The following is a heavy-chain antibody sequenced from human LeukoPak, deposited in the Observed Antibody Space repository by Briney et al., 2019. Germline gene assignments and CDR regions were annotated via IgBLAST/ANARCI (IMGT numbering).Heavy chain of an antibody. Sequence: GGSLRLSCAASGFTFSSYGMNWVRQAPGKGLEWVSSISSSRSSIYYADSVKGRFTISRDNAKNSLYLQMNSLRAEDTAVYYCAELGITMIGGVWGKGTTVTISS. V-gene: IGHV3-21*01. CDR2: ISSSRSSI. D-gene: IGHD3-10*02. CDR3: AELGITMIGGV. CDR1: GFTFSSYG. J-gene: IGHJ6*04.